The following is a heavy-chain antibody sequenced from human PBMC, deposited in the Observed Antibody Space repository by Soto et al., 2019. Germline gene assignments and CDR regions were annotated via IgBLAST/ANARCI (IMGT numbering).Heavy chain of an antibody. CDR1: GFTFSSYG. J-gene: IGHJ3*02. CDR2: ISYDGSNK. CDR3: AKKWHIWGSYRLGDAFDI. V-gene: IGHV3-30*18. Sequence: QVQLVESGGGVVQPGRSLRLSCAASGFTFSSYGMHWVRQAPGKGLEWVAVISYDGSNKYYADSVKGRFTISRDNSKNTLYLQMNSLRADDTAVYYCAKKWHIWGSYRLGDAFDIWGQGTMVTVSS. D-gene: IGHD3-16*02.